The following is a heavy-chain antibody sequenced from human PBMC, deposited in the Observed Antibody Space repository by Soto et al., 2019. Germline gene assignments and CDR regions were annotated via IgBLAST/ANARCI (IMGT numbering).Heavy chain of an antibody. CDR3: ARGPGRYYYDSSGYYNWFDP. V-gene: IGHV3-21*01. J-gene: IGHJ5*02. CDR1: GFTFSSYS. CDR2: ISSSSSYI. D-gene: IGHD3-22*01. Sequence: PGGSLRLSCAASGFTFSSYSMNWVRQAPGKGLEWVSSISSSSSYIYYADSVKGRFTISRDNAKNSLYLQMNSLRAEDTAVYYCARGPGRYYYDSSGYYNWFDPWGQGTLVTVSS.